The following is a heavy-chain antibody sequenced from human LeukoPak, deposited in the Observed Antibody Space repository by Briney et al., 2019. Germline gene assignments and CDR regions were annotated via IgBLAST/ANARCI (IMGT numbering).Heavy chain of an antibody. J-gene: IGHJ6*02. CDR2: IYSGGNT. CDR1: GFTFSSYA. V-gene: IGHV3-53*01. Sequence: GGSLRLSCATSGFTFSSYAMSWVRQAPGKGLEWVSVIYSGGNTYYADSVKGRFTISRDNSKNTLYLQMNSLRAEDTALYYCARARSHDYGMDVWGQGTTVTVSS. D-gene: IGHD3-16*01. CDR3: ARARSHDYGMDV.